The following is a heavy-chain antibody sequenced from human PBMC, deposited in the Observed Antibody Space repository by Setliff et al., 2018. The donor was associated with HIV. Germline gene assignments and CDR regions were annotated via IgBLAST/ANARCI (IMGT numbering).Heavy chain of an antibody. CDR2: ISSSSGTI. Sequence: GGSLRLSCAATGFTFSNYGMHWVRQAPAKGLEWVSSISSSSGTIYYADSVKDRFTISRDNAKNSLYLQMNSLRAEDTAIYYCANIRLGSWGQGTLVTVSS. V-gene: IGHV3-48*01. CDR1: GFTFSNYG. J-gene: IGHJ5*02. D-gene: IGHD2-2*02. CDR3: ANIRLGS.